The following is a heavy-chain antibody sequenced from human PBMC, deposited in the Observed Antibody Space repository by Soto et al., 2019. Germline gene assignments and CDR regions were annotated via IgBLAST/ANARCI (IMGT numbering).Heavy chain of an antibody. Sequence: PGGSLRLSCAASVFTFSSYGMHWVRQAPGKGLEWVAVIWYDGSNKYYADSVKGRFTISRDNSKNTLYLQMNSLRAEDTAVYYCARDNLLRYYYYMDVWGKGTTVTVSS. D-gene: IGHD1-26*01. CDR1: VFTFSSYG. CDR2: IWYDGSNK. CDR3: ARDNLLRYYYYMDV. V-gene: IGHV3-33*01. J-gene: IGHJ6*03.